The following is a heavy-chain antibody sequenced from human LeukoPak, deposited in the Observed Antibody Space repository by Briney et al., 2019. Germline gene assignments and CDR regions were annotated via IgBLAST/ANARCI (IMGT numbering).Heavy chain of an antibody. CDR1: GFTFSIYS. V-gene: IGHV3-21*01. J-gene: IGHJ3*02. D-gene: IGHD3-3*01. CDR2: ISSSSSYI. Sequence: PGGSLRLSCAASGFTFSIYSMNWVRQAPGKGLEWVSSISSSSSYIYYADSVKGRFTISRDNAKNSLYLQMNSLRGEDTAVYYCARDSITIFGVDYFSYDAFDIWGQGTMVTVSS. CDR3: ARDSITIFGVDYFSYDAFDI.